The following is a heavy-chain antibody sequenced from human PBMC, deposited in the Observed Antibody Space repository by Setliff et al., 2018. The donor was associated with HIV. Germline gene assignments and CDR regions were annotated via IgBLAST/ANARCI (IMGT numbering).Heavy chain of an antibody. J-gene: IGHJ4*02. Sequence: SETLSLTCTVSDGSISSYYWSWIRQPAGKGLEWIGRIYISAATTNYNPSLKSRVSMSVDTSKNQFSLKLSSVTAADTAVYYCAREQHRMYNSGWYFHIDSWGQGALVTVS. D-gene: IGHD6-19*01. CDR3: AREQHRMYNSGWYFHIDS. CDR1: DGSISSYY. CDR2: IYISAATT. V-gene: IGHV4-4*07.